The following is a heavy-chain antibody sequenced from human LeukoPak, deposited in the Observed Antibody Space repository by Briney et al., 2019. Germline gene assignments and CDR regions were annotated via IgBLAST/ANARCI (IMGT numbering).Heavy chain of an antibody. CDR1: GYTFTGYY. Sequence: ASVKVSCKASGYTFTGYYMHWVRQARGQGREWMGRINPNSGGTNYARKFQGRVTMTTDTYISTAYMELSRLRSDDTAVYYCALSGSYYGYFYMDVWSKGTTVTVSS. J-gene: IGHJ6*03. CDR3: ALSGSYYGYFYMDV. V-gene: IGHV1-2*06. D-gene: IGHD1-26*01. CDR2: INPNSGGT.